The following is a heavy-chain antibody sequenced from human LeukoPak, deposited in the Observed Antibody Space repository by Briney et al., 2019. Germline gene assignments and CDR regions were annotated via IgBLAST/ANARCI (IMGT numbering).Heavy chain of an antibody. CDR1: GFTFSSYE. CDR2: ISSSGSTI. CDR3: ARETPTLW. D-gene: IGHD3-16*01. V-gene: IGHV3-48*03. J-gene: IGHJ4*02. Sequence: PGGSLGLSCAASGFTFSSYEMNWVRQAPGKGLEWVSYISSSGSTIYYADSVKGRFTISRDNAKNSLYLQMNSLRAEDTAVYYCARETPTLWWVQGTLVIVFS.